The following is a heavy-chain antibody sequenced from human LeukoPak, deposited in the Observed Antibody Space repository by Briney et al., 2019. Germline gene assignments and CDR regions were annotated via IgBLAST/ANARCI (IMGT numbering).Heavy chain of an antibody. CDR2: IYTSGST. V-gene: IGHV4-4*07. CDR3: ARGIAAASKAYAFDI. D-gene: IGHD6-13*01. Sequence: SETLSLTCTVSGGSISSYYWSWIRQPAGKGLEWIGRIYTSGSTNYNPSLKSRVTMSVDTSKNQFSPKLSSVTAADTAVYYCARGIAAASKAYAFDIWGQGTMVTVSS. CDR1: GGSISSYY. J-gene: IGHJ3*02.